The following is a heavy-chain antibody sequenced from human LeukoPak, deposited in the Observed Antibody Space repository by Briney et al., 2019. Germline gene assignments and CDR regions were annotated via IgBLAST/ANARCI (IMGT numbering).Heavy chain of an antibody. D-gene: IGHD3-22*01. Sequence: PGGSLRLSCAASGFTFSGYAMSWVRQAPGKGLEWVSAISGSGGSTYYADSVKGRFTISRDNSKNTLYLQMNSLRAEDTAVYYCAKDLGYYDSSGSFDYWGQGTLVTVSS. J-gene: IGHJ4*02. CDR1: GFTFSGYA. V-gene: IGHV3-23*01. CDR3: AKDLGYYDSSGSFDY. CDR2: ISGSGGST.